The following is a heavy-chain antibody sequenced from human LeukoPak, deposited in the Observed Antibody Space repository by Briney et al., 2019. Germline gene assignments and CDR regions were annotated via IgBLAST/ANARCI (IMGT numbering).Heavy chain of an antibody. CDR1: GGSISSSSYY. J-gene: IGHJ4*02. V-gene: IGHV4-39*01. D-gene: IGHD6-19*01. CDR3: ARLGKSSGWFYAFDY. CDR2: IYYSGST. Sequence: PSETLSLTCTASGGSISSSSYYWAWIRQPPGKGLEWIGSIYYSGSTYYNPSLKSRVTISVDTSKNQFSLKLSSVTAADTAVYYCARLGKSSGWFYAFDYWGQGTLVTVSS.